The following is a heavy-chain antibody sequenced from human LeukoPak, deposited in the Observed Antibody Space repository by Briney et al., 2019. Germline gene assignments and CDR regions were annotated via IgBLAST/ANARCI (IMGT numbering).Heavy chain of an antibody. V-gene: IGHV3-30*18. D-gene: IGHD6-13*01. CDR3: AKDSPGSTGYSSIFDY. CDR1: GFTFSSYG. J-gene: IGHJ4*02. CDR2: ISYDGSNK. Sequence: RLSCAAYGFTFSSYGMDWGRQXGGKGLEWGAVISYDGSNKYYADCVKGRFTISRENNKNKMYQEMNRLRAGDTAVYYRAKDSPGSTGYSSIFDYWGQGTLVTVSS.